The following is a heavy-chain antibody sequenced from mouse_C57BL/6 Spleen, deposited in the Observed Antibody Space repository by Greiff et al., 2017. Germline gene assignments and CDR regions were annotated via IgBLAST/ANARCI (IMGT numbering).Heavy chain of an antibody. J-gene: IGHJ1*03. CDR3: ARRYDYVWYCDV. CDR2: INPNYGTT. D-gene: IGHD2-4*01. V-gene: IGHV1-39*01. Sequence: VHVKQSGPELVKPGASVKISCKASGYSFTDYNMNWVKQSNGKSLEWIGVINPNYGTTSYNQKFKGKATLTVDQSSSTAYMQLNSLTSEDSAVYYCARRYDYVWYCDVWGTGTTDTVSS. CDR1: GYSFTDYN.